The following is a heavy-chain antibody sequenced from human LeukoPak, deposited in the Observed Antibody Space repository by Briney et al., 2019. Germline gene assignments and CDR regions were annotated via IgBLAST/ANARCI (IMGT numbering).Heavy chain of an antibody. V-gene: IGHV4-39*01. CDR3: ARRFTFGGVIGSPFQH. J-gene: IGHJ1*01. CDR1: GGSISSSSYY. Sequence: PSETLSLTCTVSGGSISSSSYYWGWIRQPPGKGLEWIGSIYYSGSTYYNPSLKSRVTISVNTSKNQFSLKLSSVTAADTAVYYCARRFTFGGVIGSPFQHWGQGTLVTVSS. CDR2: IYYSGST. D-gene: IGHD3-16*02.